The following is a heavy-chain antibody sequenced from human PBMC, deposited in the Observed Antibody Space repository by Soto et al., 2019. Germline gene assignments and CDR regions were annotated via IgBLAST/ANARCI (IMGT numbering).Heavy chain of an antibody. CDR3: ARNHDYGDYDGYYYYYMDV. Sequence: GASVKVSCKASGYTFTSYAMHWVRQAPGQRLEWMGWINAGNGNTKYSQKFQGRVTITRDTSASTAYMELSSLRSEDTAVYYCARNHDYGDYDGYYYYYMDVWGKGTTVTVSS. V-gene: IGHV1-3*01. CDR1: GYTFTSYA. J-gene: IGHJ6*03. CDR2: INAGNGNT. D-gene: IGHD4-17*01.